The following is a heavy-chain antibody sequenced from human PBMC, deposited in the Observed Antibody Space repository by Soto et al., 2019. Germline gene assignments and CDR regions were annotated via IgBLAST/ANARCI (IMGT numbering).Heavy chain of an antibody. CDR1: GGSISSFY. Sequence: SETLSLTCTVSGGSISSFYWSWIRQPPGKGLEWIGYTFYSGFTKYNPPLKSRVTISLDTSKNQIYMNLSSVTAADTALYYCAREGLWFGDYEGYWGQGAPVTVSS. CDR2: TFYSGFT. V-gene: IGHV4-59*01. J-gene: IGHJ4*02. CDR3: AREGLWFGDYEGY. D-gene: IGHD3-10*01.